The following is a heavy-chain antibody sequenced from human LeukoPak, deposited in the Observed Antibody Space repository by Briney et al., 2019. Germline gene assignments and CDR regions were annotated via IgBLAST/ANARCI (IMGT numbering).Heavy chain of an antibody. V-gene: IGHV4-59*01. CDR2: IYYSGST. D-gene: IGHD2-2*01. Sequence: SETLSLTCTVSGGSISSYYWSWIRQPPGKGLEWIGYIYYSGSTNYNPSLKSRVTISVDTSKNQFSLKLSSVTAADTAMYYCARVVCSSTSYYSGGFDYWGQGTLVTVSS. J-gene: IGHJ4*02. CDR1: GGSISSYY. CDR3: ARVVCSSTSYYSGGFDY.